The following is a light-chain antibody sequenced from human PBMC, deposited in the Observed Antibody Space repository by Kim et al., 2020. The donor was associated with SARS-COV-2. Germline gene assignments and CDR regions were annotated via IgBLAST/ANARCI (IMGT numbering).Light chain of an antibody. Sequence: ALGQTVRITCQGDSLRSYYASWYQQKPGQAPVLVIYGKNSRPSGIPDRFSGSSSGNTASLTIAGAQAEDEADYYWNSRDSSGNHPFGTGTKVTVL. V-gene: IGLV3-19*01. CDR2: GKN. CDR1: SLRSYY. J-gene: IGLJ1*01. CDR3: NSRDSSGNHP.